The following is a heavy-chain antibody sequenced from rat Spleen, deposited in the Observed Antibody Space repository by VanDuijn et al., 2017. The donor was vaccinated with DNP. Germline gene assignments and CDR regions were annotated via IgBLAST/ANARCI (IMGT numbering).Heavy chain of an antibody. D-gene: IGHD1-12*02. J-gene: IGHJ4*01. CDR2: INKDSSTI. V-gene: IGHV4-2*01. CDR1: GFNFNDYW. CDR3: AKDYYYDGSYYYYVMDA. Sequence: EVKLVESGGGLVQPGRSLKLSCAASGFNFNDYWMGWVRQAPGKGLEWIGEINKDSSTINYTPSLKDKFTISRDNAQNTLYLQMSKLGSEDTAIYYCAKDYYYDGSYYYYVMDAWGQGASVTVSS.